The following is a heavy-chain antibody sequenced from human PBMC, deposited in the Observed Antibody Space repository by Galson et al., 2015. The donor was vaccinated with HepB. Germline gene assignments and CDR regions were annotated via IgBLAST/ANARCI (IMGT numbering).Heavy chain of an antibody. CDR1: GFSLSTSGVG. J-gene: IGHJ3*02. Sequence: PALVKPTQTLTLTCTFSGFSLSTSGVGVGWIRQPPGKALEWLALIYWDDDKRYSPSLKSRLTITKDTSKNQVVLTMTNMDPVDTATYYCAHAVLGEYYYDSGAGWAFDIWGQGTMVTVSS. V-gene: IGHV2-5*02. CDR3: AHAVLGEYYYDSGAGWAFDI. D-gene: IGHD3-22*01. CDR2: IYWDDDK.